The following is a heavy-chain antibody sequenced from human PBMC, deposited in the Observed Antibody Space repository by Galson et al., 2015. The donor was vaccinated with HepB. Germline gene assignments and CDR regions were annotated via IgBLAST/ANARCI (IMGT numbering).Heavy chain of an antibody. D-gene: IGHD6-19*01. Sequence: ETLFLTCTVSGGSMNDYYWTWIRQPPGKGLEWIGHVYYTGSTQYNPSLKSRVTISIDTSKNQSSLKLTSLTVADTAVYFCARVVGQWLIHDAFDLWGQGTLVTVSS. V-gene: IGHV4-59*01. CDR3: ARVVGQWLIHDAFDL. J-gene: IGHJ3*01. CDR1: GGSMNDYY. CDR2: VYYTGST.